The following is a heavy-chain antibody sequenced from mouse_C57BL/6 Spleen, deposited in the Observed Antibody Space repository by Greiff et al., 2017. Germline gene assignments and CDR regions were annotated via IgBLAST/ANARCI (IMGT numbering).Heavy chain of an antibody. CDR3: TTPRYSKSFDY. V-gene: IGHV14-4*01. Sequence: VQLQQSGAELVRPGASVKLSCTASGFNIKDDYMHWVKQRPEQGLEWIGWIDPENGDTAYASKFQGKATITADTSSNTAYLQLSSLTSEDTAVYYCTTPRYSKSFDYWGQGTTLTVSS. D-gene: IGHD2-5*01. CDR1: GFNIKDDY. J-gene: IGHJ2*01. CDR2: IDPENGDT.